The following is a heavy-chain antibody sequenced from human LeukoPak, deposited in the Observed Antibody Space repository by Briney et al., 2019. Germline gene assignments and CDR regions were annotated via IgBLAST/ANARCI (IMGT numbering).Heavy chain of an antibody. CDR1: GSTFSNYA. Sequence: GGSLRLSCAASGSTFSNYAMSWVRQAPGKGLEWVSAISRSGGSTYYADSVKGRFTISRDNSKNTLYLQMNSLGAEDTAVYFCARGGGDYCFDYWGQGALVTVSS. CDR3: ARGGGDYCFDY. CDR2: ISRSGGST. J-gene: IGHJ4*02. V-gene: IGHV3-23*01. D-gene: IGHD2-21*02.